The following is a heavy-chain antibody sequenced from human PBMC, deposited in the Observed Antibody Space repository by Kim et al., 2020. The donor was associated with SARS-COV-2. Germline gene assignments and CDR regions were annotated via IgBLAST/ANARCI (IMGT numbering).Heavy chain of an antibody. CDR1: GDSVSSNSAA. Sequence: SQTLSLTCAISGDSVSSNSAAWNWIRQSPSRGLEWLGRTYYRSKWYYDYAVSAKSRITINPDTSKNHFSLHVNSVTPEDTAVYYCARDAREEILVRGVIKEQYYFDYWGQGTLVTVSS. D-gene: IGHD3-10*01. CDR2: TYYRSKWYY. J-gene: IGHJ4*02. V-gene: IGHV6-1*01. CDR3: ARDAREEILVRGVIKEQYYFDY.